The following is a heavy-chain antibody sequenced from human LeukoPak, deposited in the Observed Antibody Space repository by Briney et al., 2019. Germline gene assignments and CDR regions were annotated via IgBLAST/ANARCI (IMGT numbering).Heavy chain of an antibody. V-gene: IGHV4-31*03. CDR2: IYYSGST. D-gene: IGHD3-3*02. J-gene: IGHJ4*02. CDR1: GGSISSGGYY. CDR3: ARVARTEAFHFDY. Sequence: SQTLSLTCTVSGGSISSGGYYWSWIRQHPGKGLEWIGYIYYSGSTYYNPSLKSRVTISVDTSKNQFSLKLSSVTAADTAVYYCARVARTEAFHFDYWGQGTLVTVPS.